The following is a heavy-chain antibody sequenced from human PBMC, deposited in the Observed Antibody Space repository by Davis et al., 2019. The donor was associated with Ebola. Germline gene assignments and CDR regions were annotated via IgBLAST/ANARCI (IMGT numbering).Heavy chain of an antibody. D-gene: IGHD6-13*01. CDR3: AREGYSSSWYSGDAFDI. V-gene: IGHV1-3*01. J-gene: IGHJ3*02. Sequence: KFQGRVTITRDTSASTAYMELSSLRSEDTAVYYCAREGYSSSWYSGDAFDIWGQGTMVTVSS.